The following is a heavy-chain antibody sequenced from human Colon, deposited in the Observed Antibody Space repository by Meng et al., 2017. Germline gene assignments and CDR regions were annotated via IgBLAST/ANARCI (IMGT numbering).Heavy chain of an antibody. J-gene: IGHJ4*02. D-gene: IGHD7-27*01. Sequence: QVQLQESGPGLVRPSETLSLTCTVSGASVSDTNYAWSWIRQPPGKGLEWIGYGSTNHNPSLKSRVTISVYTSKNQFSLTLNSVTAADTAVYYCARDNWGSLDYWGQGTLVTVSS. CDR3: ARDNWGSLDY. V-gene: IGHV4-61*01. CDR1: GASVSDTNYA. CDR2: GST.